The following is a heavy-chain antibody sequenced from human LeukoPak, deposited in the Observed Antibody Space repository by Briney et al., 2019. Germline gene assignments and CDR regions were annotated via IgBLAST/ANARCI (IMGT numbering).Heavy chain of an antibody. V-gene: IGHV3-30*18. CDR2: ISSNGIDK. CDR1: GFPFSNYV. Sequence: PGGSLRLSCAASGFPFSNYVMHWVRQAPGKGLEWVAVISSNGIDKYYADSVRGRFTISRDNSKNTLYLQMNSLRPEDTAVYYCAKDKGREGGYWGQGNLVTVSS. D-gene: IGHD1-26*01. J-gene: IGHJ4*02. CDR3: AKDKGREGGY.